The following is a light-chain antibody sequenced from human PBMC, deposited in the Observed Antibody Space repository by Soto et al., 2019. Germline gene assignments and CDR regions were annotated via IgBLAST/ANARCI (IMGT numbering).Light chain of an antibody. CDR3: QQYGSSPLIS. CDR2: GAS. CDR1: QTVSITY. V-gene: IGKV3-20*01. Sequence: VLTQSPGTLSLSPGESATLSCRASQTVSITYLTWYQQKPGQAPRRLIFGASKRATGIPDRFSGSGSGRDFTLTISGLEPEDFAVYYCQQYGSSPLISFGQGTRLENK. J-gene: IGKJ5*01.